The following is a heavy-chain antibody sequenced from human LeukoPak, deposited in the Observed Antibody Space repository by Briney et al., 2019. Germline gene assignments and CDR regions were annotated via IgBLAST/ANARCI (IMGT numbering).Heavy chain of an antibody. CDR2: IYYSGST. CDR1: GGSISSYY. Sequence: PSETLSLTCTVSGGSISSYYWSWIRQPPGKGLEWIGYIYYSGSTHYNPSLKSRVTISVDTSKNQFSLKLSSVTAADTAVYYCARQQQLVSFFDYWGQGTLVTVSS. CDR3: ARQQQLVSFFDY. J-gene: IGHJ4*02. V-gene: IGHV4-59*08. D-gene: IGHD6-13*01.